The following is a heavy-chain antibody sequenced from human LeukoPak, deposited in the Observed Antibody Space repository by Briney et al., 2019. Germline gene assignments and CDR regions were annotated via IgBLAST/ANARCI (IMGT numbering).Heavy chain of an antibody. D-gene: IGHD3-3*01. CDR3: ARENVDYDFWSGYPNWFDP. J-gene: IGHJ5*02. CDR1: GFTFSTYA. CDR2: ISASGTSP. V-gene: IGHV3-23*01. Sequence: PGGSLRLSCAASGFTFSTYAMSWVRQAPGRGLEWVSSISASGTSPYYTDSVKGRFTISRDNAKKSLYLQMNSLRAEDTAVYFCARENVDYDFWSGYPNWFDPWGQGTLVTVSS.